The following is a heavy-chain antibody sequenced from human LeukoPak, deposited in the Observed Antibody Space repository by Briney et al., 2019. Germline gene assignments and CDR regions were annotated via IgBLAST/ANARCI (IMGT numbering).Heavy chain of an antibody. J-gene: IGHJ5*02. Sequence: SETLSLTCTVSGGSISSSSYYWGWIRQPPGKGLEWIGSIYYSGSTYYNPSLKSRVTISVDTSKNQFSLKLSSVTAADTAVYYCARDLPFYGFFDPWGQGTLVTVSS. D-gene: IGHD3-10*01. CDR2: IYYSGST. CDR1: GGSISSSSYY. CDR3: ARDLPFYGFFDP. V-gene: IGHV4-39*07.